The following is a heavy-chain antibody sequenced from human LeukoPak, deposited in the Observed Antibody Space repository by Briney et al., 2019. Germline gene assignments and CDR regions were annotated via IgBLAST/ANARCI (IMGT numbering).Heavy chain of an antibody. J-gene: IGHJ5*02. V-gene: IGHV1-8*01. Sequence: ASVKVSCKASGYTFTSYDINWVRQATGQGLEWMGWMNPNSGNTGYAQKFQGRVTMTRDTSISTAYMELSSLRSEDTAVYYCARRTLKGALIVVGSRFDPWGQGTLVTVSS. CDR2: MNPNSGNT. CDR3: ARRTLKGALIVVGSRFDP. D-gene: IGHD3-22*01. CDR1: GYTFTSYD.